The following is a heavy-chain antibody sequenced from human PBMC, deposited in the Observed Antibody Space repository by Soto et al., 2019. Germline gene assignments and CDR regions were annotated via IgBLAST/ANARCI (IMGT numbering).Heavy chain of an antibody. D-gene: IGHD6-6*01. CDR1: GFTFSSYA. V-gene: IGHV3-30-3*01. Sequence: LRLSCAASGFTFSSYAMHWVRQAPGKGLEWVAVISYDGSNKYYADSVKGRFTISRDNSKNTLYLQMNSLRAEDTAVYYCAREGYSSSSRDAFDIWGQGTMVTVSS. CDR3: AREGYSSSSRDAFDI. CDR2: ISYDGSNK. J-gene: IGHJ3*02.